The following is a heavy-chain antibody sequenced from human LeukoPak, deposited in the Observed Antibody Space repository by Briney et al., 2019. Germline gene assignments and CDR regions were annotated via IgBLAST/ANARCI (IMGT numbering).Heavy chain of an antibody. CDR3: ARDLDDAFDI. CDR2: IIPIFGTA. Sequence: SVKVSCKASGGTFSSYAISWVRQAPGQGLGWMGGIIPIFGTANYAQKFQGRVTITADESTSTAYMELSSLRSEDTAVYHCARDLDDAFDIWGQGTMVTVSS. V-gene: IGHV1-69*01. CDR1: GGTFSSYA. J-gene: IGHJ3*02.